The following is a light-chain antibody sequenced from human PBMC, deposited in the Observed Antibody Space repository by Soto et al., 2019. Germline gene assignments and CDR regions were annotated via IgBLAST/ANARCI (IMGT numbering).Light chain of an antibody. V-gene: IGLV2-14*03. CDR2: DVT. J-gene: IGLJ2*01. CDR3: GSYTISSTLMI. CDR1: PSDIGAYNY. Sequence: QSALTQPASVSGSPGQSITISCSGTPSDIGAYNYVSWYQHLPGKAPKVIIYDVTNRPSGVSSRFSGSKSGTTASLTISGIQAEDAANYYCGSYTISSTLMIFGGGTKVTVL.